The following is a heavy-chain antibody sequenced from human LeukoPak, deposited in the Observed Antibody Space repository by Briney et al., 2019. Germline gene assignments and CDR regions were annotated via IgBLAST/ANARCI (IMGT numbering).Heavy chain of an antibody. J-gene: IGHJ3*02. D-gene: IGHD2-2*01. V-gene: IGHV6-1*01. CDR1: VDSVSSNSAA. Sequence: SQTLSLTCAISVDSVSSNSAAWNWIRQSPSRGLEWLGRTYYRSKWYNDYAVSVKSRITINPDTSKNQFSLQLNSVTPEDTAVYYCARAYCSSTSCQSDAFDIWGQGTVVTVSS. CDR3: ARAYCSSTSCQSDAFDI. CDR2: TYYRSKWYN.